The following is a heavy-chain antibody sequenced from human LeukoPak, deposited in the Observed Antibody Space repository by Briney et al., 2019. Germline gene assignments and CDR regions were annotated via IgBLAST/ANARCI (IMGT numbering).Heavy chain of an antibody. Sequence: ASVKVSCKASGYTFTGHYMHWVRQAPGQGLEWMGIINPSGGSTSYAQKFQGRVTMTRDTSTSTVYMGLSSLRSEDTAVYYCARDDGGDYGDYGVFDIWGQGTMVTVSS. CDR3: ARDDGGDYGDYGVFDI. CDR1: GYTFTGHY. J-gene: IGHJ3*02. D-gene: IGHD4-17*01. CDR2: INPSGGST. V-gene: IGHV1-46*03.